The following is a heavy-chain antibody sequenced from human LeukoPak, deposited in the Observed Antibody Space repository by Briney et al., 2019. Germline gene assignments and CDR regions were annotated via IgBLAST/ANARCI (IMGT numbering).Heavy chain of an antibody. J-gene: IGHJ4*02. Sequence: SETLSLTCTVSGGPISSYYWSWIRQPPGKGLEWIGYIYYSGSTNYNPSLKSRVTISVDTSKNQFSLKLSSVTAADTAVYYCARVNYGDYWGQGTLVTVSS. V-gene: IGHV4-59*12. CDR3: ARVNYGDY. CDR1: GGPISSYY. CDR2: IYYSGST. D-gene: IGHD3-22*01.